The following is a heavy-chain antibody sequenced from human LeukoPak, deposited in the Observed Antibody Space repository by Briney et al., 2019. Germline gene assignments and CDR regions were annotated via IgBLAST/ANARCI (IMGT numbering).Heavy chain of an antibody. D-gene: IGHD6-19*01. Sequence: GASVKVSCKASGYTFTSYGISWVRQAPGQGLEWMGWISAYNGNTNYAQKLQGRVTMTTDTSTSTAYMELRSLRSDDTAVYYCARDPNSSGWYGGSYWYFDLWGRGTLVTVSS. J-gene: IGHJ2*01. CDR2: ISAYNGNT. CDR1: GYTFTSYG. CDR3: ARDPNSSGWYGGSYWYFDL. V-gene: IGHV1-18*01.